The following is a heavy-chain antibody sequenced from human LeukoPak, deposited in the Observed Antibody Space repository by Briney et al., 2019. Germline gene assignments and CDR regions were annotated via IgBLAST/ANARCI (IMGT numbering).Heavy chain of an antibody. D-gene: IGHD6-13*01. CDR2: ISSSGSYI. CDR3: AKRIAAAGGDY. CDR1: RFTFSSYS. V-gene: IGHV3-21*04. J-gene: IGHJ4*02. Sequence: GGSLRLSCAASRFTFSSYSMNWVRQAPGMGLEWVSSISSSGSYIYYADSVKGRFTISRDNAKNSLYLQMNSLRAEDTAVYYCAKRIAAAGGDYWGQGTLVTVSS.